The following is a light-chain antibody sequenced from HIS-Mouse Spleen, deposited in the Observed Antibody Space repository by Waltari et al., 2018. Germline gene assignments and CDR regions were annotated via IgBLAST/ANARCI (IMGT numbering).Light chain of an antibody. V-gene: IGLV2-14*03. CDR3: SSYTSSSFNVV. CDR1: SSDVGGYHY. J-gene: IGLJ2*01. CDR2: DVS. Sequence: QSALTQPASVSGSPGQSITISCTGTSSDVGGYHYVSWYQQHPDKAPKLMIYDVSNRPSGVSNRFSGSKSGNTASLTISGLQAEDEADYYCSSYTSSSFNVVFGVGTKLTVL.